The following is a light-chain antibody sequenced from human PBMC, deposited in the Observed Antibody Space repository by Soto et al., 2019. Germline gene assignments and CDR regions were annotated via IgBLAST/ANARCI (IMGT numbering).Light chain of an antibody. CDR1: NSDIGSYNY. Sequence: QSALTQAPSGSGSPGQALTISCTGTNSDIGSYNYVSWYQQHPGKAPKLMIYDVSERPSGVPDRFSGSKSGNTASLTVSGLQAEDEADYYCSSYAGSNVYVFGSGTKLTVL. CDR2: DVS. CDR3: SSYAGSNVYV. J-gene: IGLJ1*01. V-gene: IGLV2-8*01.